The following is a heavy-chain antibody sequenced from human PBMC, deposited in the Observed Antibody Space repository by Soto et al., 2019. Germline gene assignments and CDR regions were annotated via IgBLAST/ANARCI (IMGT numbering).Heavy chain of an antibody. J-gene: IGHJ6*02. CDR1: GYSFTSYW. CDR3: ARHLDSSGQNYYYYYGIDA. Sequence: GESLKISCKGCGYSFTSYWIGWVRHMPGKGLEWMGIINPADSDTRYSPSFQGQVTISADKSINTAYLQWSSLKASDTAMYYCARHLDSSGQNYYYYYGIDAWGQGTTVTVSS. D-gene: IGHD6-19*01. CDR2: INPADSDT. V-gene: IGHV5-51*01.